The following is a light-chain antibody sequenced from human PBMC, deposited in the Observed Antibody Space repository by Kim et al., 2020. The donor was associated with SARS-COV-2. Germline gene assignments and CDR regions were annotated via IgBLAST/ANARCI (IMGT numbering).Light chain of an antibody. CDR3: HQHAYAPLT. CDR2: NVF. V-gene: IGKV3D-20*01. J-gene: IGKJ4*01. Sequence: LSPGERATLSCGASRDVTNNYLSWFQQKPGLAPRLVIYNVFNRATGIPDRFSGSGSGTDFTLTISRLEPEDFAVYYCHQHAYAPLTFGGGTKLEI. CDR1: RDVTNNY.